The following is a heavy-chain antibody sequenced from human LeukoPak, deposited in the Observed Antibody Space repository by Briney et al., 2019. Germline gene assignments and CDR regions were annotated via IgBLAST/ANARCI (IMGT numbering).Heavy chain of an antibody. CDR3: ARATRGDLLSEF. D-gene: IGHD2/OR15-2a*01. J-gene: IGHJ4*02. CDR1: GYTFANYD. Sequence: ASVKVSCKTSGYTFANYDITWVRQAPGRGLGWMGWMNPYSTNTGYARQFQGRLSMTRDISITTAYMELSSLRSEDTAVYYCARATRGDLLSEFWGQGSLITVSS. CDR2: MNPYSTNT. V-gene: IGHV1-8*01.